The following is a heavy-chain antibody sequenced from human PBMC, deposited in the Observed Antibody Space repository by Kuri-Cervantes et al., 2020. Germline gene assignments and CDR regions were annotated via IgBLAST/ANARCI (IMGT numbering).Heavy chain of an antibody. D-gene: IGHD3-10*01. CDR1: GYTLTELS. V-gene: IGHV3-33*01. CDR3: ARDYYGSGNLAGMDV. J-gene: IGHJ6*02. Sequence: SCKVSGYTLTELSMHWVRQAPGKGLEWVAVIWYGGSNKNYADSVKGRFTISRDNSKNTLSLQMNSLRVEDTAVYYCARDYYGSGNLAGMDVWGQGTTVTVSS. CDR2: IWYGGSNK.